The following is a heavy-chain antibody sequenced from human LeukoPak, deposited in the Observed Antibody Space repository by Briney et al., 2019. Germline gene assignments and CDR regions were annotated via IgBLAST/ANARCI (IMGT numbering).Heavy chain of an antibody. D-gene: IGHD1-1*01. J-gene: IGHJ4*02. CDR3: ARVAKERVGGVYYFDY. CDR1: GFTFSDYD. CDR2: XXTAGDT. Sequence: PGGSLRLSCAASGFTFSDYDMHWVRQATGEGLEWVSXXXTAGDTYYTGSVKGRFTISRENAKNSLYLQMNSLRAGDTAVYYCARVAKERVGGVYYFDYWGQGTLVTVSS. V-gene: IGHV3-13*01.